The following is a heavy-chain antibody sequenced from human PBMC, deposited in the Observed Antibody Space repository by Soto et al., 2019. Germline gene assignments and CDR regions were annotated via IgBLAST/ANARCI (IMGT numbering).Heavy chain of an antibody. CDR3: AKNGLDNSPSAIDS. CDR2: ITGSGRDT. Sequence: GGSRILSCAASGFNFRNNVLSWVRQAPGKGLDWVSGITGSGRDTYYADSVKGRFTISRDNSKNMVFLQMNSLRAEDTALYYCAKNGLDNSPSAIDSWGPGTL. V-gene: IGHV3-23*01. CDR1: GFNFRNNV. D-gene: IGHD2-8*01. J-gene: IGHJ4*02.